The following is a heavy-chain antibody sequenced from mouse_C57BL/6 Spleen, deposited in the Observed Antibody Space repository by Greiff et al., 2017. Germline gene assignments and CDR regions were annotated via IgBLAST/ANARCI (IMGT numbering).Heavy chain of an antibody. J-gene: IGHJ2*01. Sequence: EVQLQQSGPELVKPGASVKMSCKASGYTFTDYNMHWVKQSHGKSLEWIGYINPNNGGPSYNQKFKGKATLTVYKSSSTAYMELRSLTSEDSAGDYCARGEIQALYYGNYPCDYWGQGTTLTVSS. V-gene: IGHV1-22*01. D-gene: IGHD2-1*01. CDR3: ARGEIQALYYGNYPCDY. CDR1: GYTFTDYN. CDR2: INPNNGGP.